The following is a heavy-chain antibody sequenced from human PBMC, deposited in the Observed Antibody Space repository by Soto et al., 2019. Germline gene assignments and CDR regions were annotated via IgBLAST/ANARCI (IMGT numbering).Heavy chain of an antibody. D-gene: IGHD4-17*01. V-gene: IGHV3-30*19. CDR3: ARWGTTGGLDV. CDR2: TSYDGSNK. Sequence: QVQLVESGGGVVQPGTSLRLSCVGSGFTFRSYVIHWVRQAPGKWLEWVALTSYDGSNKYYDDSVKGRFTISRDNSRNTVELQMDSLRIEDTALYYCARWGTTGGLDVWGQRTLVSVSS. CDR1: GFTFRSYV. J-gene: IGHJ4*02.